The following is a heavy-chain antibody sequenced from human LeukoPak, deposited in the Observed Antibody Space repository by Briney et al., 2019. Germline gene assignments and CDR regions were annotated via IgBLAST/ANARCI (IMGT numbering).Heavy chain of an antibody. J-gene: IGHJ4*02. CDR1: GYTFTGYY. CDR2: INPNSGGT. CDR3: ARIGPGIAVAGREEFDY. V-gene: IGHV1-2*02. Sequence: ASVKVSCKASGYTFTGYYMHWVRQAPGQGLEWMGWINPNSGGTNYAQKFQGRVTMTRDTSISTAYMELSRLRSDDTAVYYCARIGPGIAVAGREEFDYWGQGTLVTVSS. D-gene: IGHD6-19*01.